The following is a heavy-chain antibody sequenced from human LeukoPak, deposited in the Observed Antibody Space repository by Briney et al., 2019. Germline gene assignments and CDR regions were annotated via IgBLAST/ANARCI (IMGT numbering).Heavy chain of an antibody. CDR3: ARVDSSSWYEVDAYDI. D-gene: IGHD6-13*01. CDR2: IYYSGST. CDR1: GGSISSNSHY. Sequence: PSETLSLTCTVSGGSISSNSHYWGWIRQPPGKGLEWIGYIYYSGSTNYNPSLKSRVTISVDTSKNQFSLKLSSVTAADTAVYYCARVDSSSWYEVDAYDIWGQGTMVTVSS. V-gene: IGHV4-61*05. J-gene: IGHJ3*02.